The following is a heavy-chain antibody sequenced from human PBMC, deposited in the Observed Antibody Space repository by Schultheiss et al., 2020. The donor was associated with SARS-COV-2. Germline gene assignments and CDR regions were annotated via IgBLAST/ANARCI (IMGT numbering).Heavy chain of an antibody. Sequence: SQTLSLTCTVSGGSISSYYWSWIRQPPGKGLEWIGYIYYRGSTNYNPSLKSRVTISVDTSKNQFSLKLSSVTAADTAVYYCARATAFYGDYVMVRYYFDYWGQGTLVTVSS. J-gene: IGHJ4*02. CDR2: IYYRGST. CDR3: ARATAFYGDYVMVRYYFDY. CDR1: GGSISSYY. D-gene: IGHD4-17*01. V-gene: IGHV4-59*01.